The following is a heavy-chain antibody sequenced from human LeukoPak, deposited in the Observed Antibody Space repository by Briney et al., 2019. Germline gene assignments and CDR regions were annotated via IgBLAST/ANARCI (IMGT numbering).Heavy chain of an antibody. J-gene: IGHJ5*01. CDR3: ARVAVAGPTGWFDS. CDR2: ISSTSAYI. CDR1: GFALRSYT. Sequence: PGGSLRLSCAASGFALRSYTVTWVRQAPGKGLEWVSSISSTSAYIYYAESVKGRFSISRDNVDNVVHLQMGSLTNEDTAVYYCARVAVAGPTGWFDSWGQGTLVTVSS. V-gene: IGHV3-21*01. D-gene: IGHD6-19*01.